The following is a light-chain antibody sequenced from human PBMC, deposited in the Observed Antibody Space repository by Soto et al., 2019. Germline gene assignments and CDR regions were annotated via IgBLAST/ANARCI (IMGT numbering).Light chain of an antibody. J-gene: IGLJ3*02. Sequence: QSALTQPRSVSGSPGQSVTISCTGTSSDVGGYNYVSWYQQHPGKAPKLMIYDVTKRPSGVPDRFSGSKSGNTASLTISALQSEDEADYYCCSYAGSYTLKVFGGRTKLTVL. CDR3: CSYAGSYTLKV. CDR1: SSDVGGYNY. V-gene: IGLV2-11*01. CDR2: DVT.